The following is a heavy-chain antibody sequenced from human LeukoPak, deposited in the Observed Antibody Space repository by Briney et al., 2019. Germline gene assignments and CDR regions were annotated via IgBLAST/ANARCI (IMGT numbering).Heavy chain of an antibody. CDR3: ARDNVGSTRSLDY. CDR2: ISSRGGTI. Sequence: GGSLRLSCAASGFTFSHYEMNWVRQAPGKGLEWISYISSRGGTICYADSVQGRFTISRDTAKNSLYLQMNSLRPEDTAVYYCARDNVGSTRSLDYWGQGTPVTVSS. D-gene: IGHD1-26*01. V-gene: IGHV3-48*03. CDR1: GFTFSHYE. J-gene: IGHJ4*02.